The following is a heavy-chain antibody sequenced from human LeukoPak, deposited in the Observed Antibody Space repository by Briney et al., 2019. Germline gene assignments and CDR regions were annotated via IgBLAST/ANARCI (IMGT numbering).Heavy chain of an antibody. CDR2: INAGNGNT. J-gene: IGHJ3*02. CDR3: ARDGIYGDCDI. CDR1: GYTFTSYA. Sequence: APVKVSCKASGYTFTSYAMHWVRQAPGQRLEWMGWINAGNGNTKYSQKFQGRVTITRDTSASTAYMELSSLRSEDTAVYYCARDGIYGDCDIWGQGTMVTVSS. D-gene: IGHD4-17*01. V-gene: IGHV1-3*01.